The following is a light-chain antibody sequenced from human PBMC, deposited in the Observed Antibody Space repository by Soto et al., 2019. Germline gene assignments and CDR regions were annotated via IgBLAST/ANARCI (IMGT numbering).Light chain of an antibody. J-gene: IGKJ2*01. CDR3: QQSYRTPHT. V-gene: IGKV1-39*01. Sequence: DIQMTQSPPTLSASVGDRVTITCRAGQSINRWLAWYQQKPGRAPKLLIYDVSTLQSGVPSRFSGSGSGTSFTLTISSLQPEDFATYYCQQSYRTPHTFGQGTKLETK. CDR1: QSINRW. CDR2: DVS.